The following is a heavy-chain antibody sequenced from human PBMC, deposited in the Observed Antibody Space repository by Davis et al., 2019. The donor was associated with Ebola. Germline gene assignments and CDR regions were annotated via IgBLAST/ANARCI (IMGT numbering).Heavy chain of an antibody. CDR3: ARDSDGDYVNYYYYYGMDV. V-gene: IGHV1-46*02. CDR2: INPSGGST. CDR1: GYIFNNHP. D-gene: IGHD4-17*01. Sequence: ASVKVSCKTSGYIFNNHPIHWVRQAPGQGLEWMGIINPSGGSTSYAQKFQGRVTMTRDTSTSTVYMELSSLRSEDTAVYYCARDSDGDYVNYYYYYGMDVWGQGTTVTVSS. J-gene: IGHJ6*02.